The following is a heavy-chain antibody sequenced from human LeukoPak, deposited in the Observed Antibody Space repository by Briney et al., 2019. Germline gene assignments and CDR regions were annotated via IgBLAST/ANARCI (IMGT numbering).Heavy chain of an antibody. Sequence: GASVKVSCKASGYTFTSYYMHWVRQAPGQGLEWMGWINPNSGGTNYAQKFQGRVTMTRDTSISTAYMELSRLRSDDTAVYYCARVSGGGRLASGDAFDIWGQGTMVTVSS. J-gene: IGHJ3*02. CDR3: ARVSGGGRLASGDAFDI. CDR1: GYTFTSYY. V-gene: IGHV1-2*02. CDR2: INPNSGGT. D-gene: IGHD2-15*01.